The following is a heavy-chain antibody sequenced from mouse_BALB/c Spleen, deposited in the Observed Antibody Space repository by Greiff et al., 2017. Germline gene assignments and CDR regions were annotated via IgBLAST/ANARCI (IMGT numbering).Heavy chain of an antibody. V-gene: IGHV5-6-5*01. D-gene: IGHD2-14*01. CDR1: GFTFSSYA. CDR2: ISSGGST. CDR3: ARGLRYDAYFDY. J-gene: IGHJ2*01. Sequence: DVMLVESGGGLVKPGGSLKLSCAASGFTFSSYAMSWVRQTPEKRLEWVASISSGGSTYYPDSVKGRFTISRDNARNILYLQMSSLRSEDTAMYYCARGLRYDAYFDYWGQGTTLTVSS.